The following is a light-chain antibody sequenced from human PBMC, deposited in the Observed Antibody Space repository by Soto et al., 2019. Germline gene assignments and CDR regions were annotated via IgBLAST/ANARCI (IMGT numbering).Light chain of an antibody. CDR2: EVS. CDR3: SPYTSSTTVV. Sequence: QSALTQPASVSGSPGQSITISCTGTSSDVGGYKYVSWYQQHPGKAPKLMIYEVSNRPSGVSHRFSGSKSGNTASLTISGLQAEDEADYYCSPYTSSTTVVFGGGTKLTVL. J-gene: IGLJ2*01. CDR1: SSDVGGYKY. V-gene: IGLV2-14*01.